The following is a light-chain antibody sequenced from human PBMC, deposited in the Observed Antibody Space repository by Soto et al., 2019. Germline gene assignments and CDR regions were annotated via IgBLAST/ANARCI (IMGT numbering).Light chain of an antibody. CDR3: YSYAGTYTFV. Sequence: QSVVTQPPSVSGTPGQGVIISCSNVGRHEVSWYQQVPGMAPKLLIHTTSQRPSGVPDRFSASKSGSTASLTISGLQAEDEADYYCYSYAGTYTFVFGGGTKLTVL. CDR1: NVGRHE. V-gene: IGLV1-44*01. CDR2: TTS. J-gene: IGLJ2*01.